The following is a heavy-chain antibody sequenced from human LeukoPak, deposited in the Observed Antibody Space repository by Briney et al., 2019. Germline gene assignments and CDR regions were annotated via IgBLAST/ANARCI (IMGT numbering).Heavy chain of an antibody. CDR3: AVIVPASYFDY. J-gene: IGHJ4*02. V-gene: IGHV3-33*01. CDR1: GFTFSSYG. CDR2: IWYDGSNK. D-gene: IGHD3-22*01. Sequence: GGSLRLSCAASGFTFSSYGMHWVRQAPGKGLEWVAVIWYDGSNKYYADSVKGRFTISRDNPKNTLYLQMNSLRAEDTAVYYCAVIVPASYFDYWGQGTLVTVSS.